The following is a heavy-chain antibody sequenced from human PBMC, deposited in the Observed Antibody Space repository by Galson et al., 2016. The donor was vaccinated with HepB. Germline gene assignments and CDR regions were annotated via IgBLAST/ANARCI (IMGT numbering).Heavy chain of an antibody. J-gene: IGHJ3*01. V-gene: IGHV3-48*03. CDR1: GFSFSRYS. CDR3: ARDYGSGWLSGALDV. D-gene: IGHD6-19*01. CDR2: ISDSGTTT. Sequence: SLRLSCAAPGFSFSRYSMTWVRQRPGKGLEWITSISDSGTTTNYADSVKGRFSVSRDDVANSVYLQMDSLRGEDTALYYCARDYGSGWLSGALDVWGPGTVVIVSS.